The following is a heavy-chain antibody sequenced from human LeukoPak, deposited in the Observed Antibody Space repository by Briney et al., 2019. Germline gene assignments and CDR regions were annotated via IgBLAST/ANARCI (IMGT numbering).Heavy chain of an antibody. Sequence: ALVKVSCKASGFTFTSSAMQWVRQARGQRLEWIGWIVVGSGNTNYAQKFQERVAITRDMSTSTAYMELSSLRSEDTAVYYCAATISGTAMVTSPIFDYWGQGTLVTVSS. CDR1: GFTFTSSA. CDR3: AATISGTAMVTSPIFDY. V-gene: IGHV1-58*02. J-gene: IGHJ4*02. D-gene: IGHD5-18*01. CDR2: IVVGSGNT.